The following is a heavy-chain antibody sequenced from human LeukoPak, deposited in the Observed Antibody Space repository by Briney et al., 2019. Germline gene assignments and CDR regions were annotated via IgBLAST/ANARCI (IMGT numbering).Heavy chain of an antibody. D-gene: IGHD6-13*01. CDR2: IYSGGTT. CDR3: ARASTIGAAGLFNF. CDR1: GFTVSSDY. Sequence: PGGSLRLSCAASGFTVSSDYMNWVRQAPGKGLEWVSVIYSGGTTFYADSVRGRFTIPRDNSKNTLYLQMNSLRAEDTAMYYCARASTIGAAGLFNFWGQGTLVTVSS. V-gene: IGHV3-53*01. J-gene: IGHJ4*02.